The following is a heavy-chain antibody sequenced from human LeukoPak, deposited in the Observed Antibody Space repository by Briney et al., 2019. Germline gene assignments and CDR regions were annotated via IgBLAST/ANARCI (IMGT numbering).Heavy chain of an antibody. J-gene: IGHJ4*02. V-gene: IGHV3-30*18. CDR1: GFTFSSYD. CDR3: EKDRHYQSNVLDY. CDR2: ISYDGSNA. D-gene: IGHD3-22*01. Sequence: GGSLRLSCAASGFTFSSYDMHWVRQAPGKGLEWVALISYDGSNAYCADSVKGRFTISRDNSKNTVYLQMNSLTTEDTAVYYCEKDRHYQSNVLDYWGQGTLVTVSS.